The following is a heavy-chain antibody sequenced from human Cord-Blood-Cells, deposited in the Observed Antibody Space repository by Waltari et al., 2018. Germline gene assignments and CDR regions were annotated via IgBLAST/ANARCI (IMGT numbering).Heavy chain of an antibody. V-gene: IGHV3-48*03. CDR3: ARALYWGSMDY. D-gene: IGHD7-27*01. J-gene: IGHJ4*02. Sequence: EVQLVESGGGLVQPGGSLRLSCAASGFTFSSYEMNWVRQAPGKGLEWVSYISSNGSTIYYADSVKGRFTISRDNAKNSLYLQMNSLRAEDTAVYYCARALYWGSMDYWGQGTLVTVSS. CDR1: GFTFSSYE. CDR2: ISSNGSTI.